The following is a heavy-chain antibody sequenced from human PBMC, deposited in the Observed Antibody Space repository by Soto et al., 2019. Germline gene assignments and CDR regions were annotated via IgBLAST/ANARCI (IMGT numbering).Heavy chain of an antibody. V-gene: IGHV1-18*04. D-gene: IGHD2-21*01. CDR1: GSSFFGYN. Sequence: QAQLVQSGAEVKKPGASVKVSCKASGSSFFGYNISWVRQAPGQGLEWMGCIRPYNGDTNYAQKVQGRVTVTTDTSTSTAYMELRSVRSDDTAVYYCARDGGGIADVWGQGTPVTVS. CDR3: ARDGGGIADV. CDR2: IRPYNGDT. J-gene: IGHJ6*02.